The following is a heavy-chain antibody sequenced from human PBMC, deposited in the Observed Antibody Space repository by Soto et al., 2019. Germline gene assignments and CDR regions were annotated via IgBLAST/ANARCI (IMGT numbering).Heavy chain of an antibody. V-gene: IGHV3-30-3*01. CDR2: ISNDGSSE. D-gene: IGHD3-10*01. J-gene: IGHJ2*01. CDR3: VRDSGADYGTFSYFDL. Sequence: QVQLVESGGGVVQPGRSLRISCAATGFSFNFYAMYWVRQAPGKGLEWVAMISNDGSSENYADSVRGRFIISRDNSKKTLLLQMNSLRPEDTATYYCVRDSGADYGTFSYFDLWGRGTLVTVSS. CDR1: GFSFNFYA.